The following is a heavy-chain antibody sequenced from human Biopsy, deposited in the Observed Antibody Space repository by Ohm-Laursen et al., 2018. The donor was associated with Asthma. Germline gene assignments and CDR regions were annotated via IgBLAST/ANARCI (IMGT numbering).Heavy chain of an antibody. CDR2: ISDGGHST. V-gene: IGHV3-23*01. CDR1: GFSFFTYG. CDR3: AWGGYCSGVTCFPFDR. D-gene: IGHD6-19*01. J-gene: IGHJ4*02. Sequence: SLRLSCSASGFSFFTYGMSWVRRAPGKGLEWVAVISDGGHSTNYADSVRGRFTVSRDDSRDTLYLHLNSLTAEDTAVYFCAWGGYCSGVTCFPFDRWGQGTRVSVSS.